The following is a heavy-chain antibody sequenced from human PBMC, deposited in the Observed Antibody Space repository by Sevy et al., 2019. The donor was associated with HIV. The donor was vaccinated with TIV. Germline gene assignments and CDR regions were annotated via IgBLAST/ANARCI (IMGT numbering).Heavy chain of an antibody. D-gene: IGHD3-3*01. CDR3: AKDVPRDFWSAYSPGYFDY. CDR1: GFRFDYYA. Sequence: GGSLRLSCAVSGFRFDYYAMTLVRQAPGKGLEWVSTISSNGLSTYYPDSVKGRFTIFRDNFKNTLYLQMKSLRVQDTAVYFCAKDVPRDFWSAYSPGYFDYWGQGSLVTVSS. V-gene: IGHV3-23*01. CDR2: ISSNGLST. J-gene: IGHJ4*02.